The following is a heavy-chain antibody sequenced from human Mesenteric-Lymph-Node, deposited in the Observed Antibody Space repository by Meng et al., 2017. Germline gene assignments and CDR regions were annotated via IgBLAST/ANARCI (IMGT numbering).Heavy chain of an antibody. CDR2: INTNTGNP. D-gene: IGHD3-10*01. CDR3: ARGKYYYGSGSYYEGDDY. CDR1: GYTFTSYA. Sequence: QVQVVHAASGLKKPGASGKVSCKASGYTFTSYAMNWVRQAPGQGLEWMGWINTNTGNPTYAQGFTGRFVFSLDTSVSTAYLQISSLKAEDTAVYYCARGKYYYGSGSYYEGDDYWGQGTLVTVSS. J-gene: IGHJ4*02. V-gene: IGHV7-4-1*02.